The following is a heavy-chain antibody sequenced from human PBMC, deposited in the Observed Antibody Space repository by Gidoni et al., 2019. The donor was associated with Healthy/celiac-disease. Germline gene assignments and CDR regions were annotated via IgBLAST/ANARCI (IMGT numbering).Heavy chain of an antibody. CDR3: ARDNSRRYYDSSGPYYFDY. D-gene: IGHD3-22*01. V-gene: IGHV4-4*02. CDR2: IYHSGST. J-gene: IGHJ4*02. CDR1: GGSISSSNW. Sequence: QVQLQESGPGLVKPSGTLSLTCAVSGGSISSSNWWSWVRQPPGKGLEWIGEIYHSGSTNYNPPLKSRVTISVDKSKNQFSLKLSSVTAADTAVYYCARDNSRRYYDSSGPYYFDYWGQGTLVTVSS.